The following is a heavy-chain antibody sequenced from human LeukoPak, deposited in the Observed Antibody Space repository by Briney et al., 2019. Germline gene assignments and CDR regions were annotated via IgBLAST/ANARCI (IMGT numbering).Heavy chain of an antibody. CDR3: ARAFRVRYYDSSGYSPSGY. D-gene: IGHD3-22*01. CDR2: INTNTGNP. CDR1: GYTFSSYG. Sequence: ASVKVSCKASGYTFSSYGINWVRRAPGQGLEWMGWINTNTGNPTYAQGFTGRFVFSLDTSVSTAYLQISSLKAEDTAVYYCARAFRVRYYDSSGYSPSGYWGQGTLVTVSS. J-gene: IGHJ4*02. V-gene: IGHV7-4-1*02.